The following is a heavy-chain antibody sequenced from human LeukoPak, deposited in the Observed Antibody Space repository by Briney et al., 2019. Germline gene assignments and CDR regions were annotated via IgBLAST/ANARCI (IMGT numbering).Heavy chain of an antibody. CDR3: ARQTYCSGGSCNEPPYYFDY. V-gene: IGHV4-39*01. CDR2: IYYSGST. CDR1: GGSISSSSYC. J-gene: IGHJ4*02. D-gene: IGHD2-15*01. Sequence: PSETLSLTCTVSGGSISSSSYCWGWIRQPPGKGLEWIGSIYYSGSTYYNPSLKSRVTISVDTSKNQFSLKLSSVTAADTAVYYCARQTYCSGGSCNEPPYYFDYWGQGTLVTVSS.